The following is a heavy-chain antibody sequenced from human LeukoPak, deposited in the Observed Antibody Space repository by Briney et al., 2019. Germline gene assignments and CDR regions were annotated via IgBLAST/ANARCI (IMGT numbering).Heavy chain of an antibody. J-gene: IGHJ4*02. CDR1: GFTFDDYG. Sequence: GGSLRLSCAASGFTFDDYGMSWVRQAPRKGLEWVSGISWNGGSTGYADSVKGRFTISRDNAKNSLYLQMNSLRAEDTALYYCARGTIGYSSSWYTDYWGQGTLVTVSS. V-gene: IGHV3-20*04. D-gene: IGHD6-13*01. CDR3: ARGTIGYSSSWYTDY. CDR2: ISWNGGST.